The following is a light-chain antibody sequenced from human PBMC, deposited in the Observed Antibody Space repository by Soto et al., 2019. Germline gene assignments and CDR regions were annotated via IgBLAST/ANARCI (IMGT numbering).Light chain of an antibody. CDR1: TSNIGNNY. CDR2: DNN. Sequence: QSVLTQPPSVSAAPGQKVTISCSGSTSNIGNNYVSWYQQIPGTAPKLLIYDNNKRASGIPDRFSGSKSGTSATLAITGHQTGDEADYYCGTWDTSLSAEVFGGGNKLTVL. V-gene: IGLV1-51*01. J-gene: IGLJ2*01. CDR3: GTWDTSLSAEV.